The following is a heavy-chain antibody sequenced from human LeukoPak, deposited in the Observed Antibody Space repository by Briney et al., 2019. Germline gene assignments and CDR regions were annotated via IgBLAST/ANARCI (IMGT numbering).Heavy chain of an antibody. J-gene: IGHJ3*02. D-gene: IGHD3-10*01. CDR3: ARDPGRITMVRGVIIRDRLFAFDI. V-gene: IGHV4-4*02. Sequence: SETLSLTCAVSGGSISSSNWWSWVRQPPGKGLEWIGEIYHSGSTNYNPSLKSRVTISVDKSKNQFSLKLSSVTAADTAVYYCARDPGRITMVRGVIIRDRLFAFDIWGQGTMVTVSS. CDR1: GGSISSSNW. CDR2: IYHSGST.